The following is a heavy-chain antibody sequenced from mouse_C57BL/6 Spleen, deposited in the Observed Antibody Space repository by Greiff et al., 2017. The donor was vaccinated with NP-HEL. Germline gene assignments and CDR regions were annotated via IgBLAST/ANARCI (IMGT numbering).Heavy chain of an antibody. Sequence: EVQVVESGGGLVQPKGSLKLSCAASGFSFNTYAMNWVRQAPGKGLEWVARIRSKSNNYATYYANSVKDRFTISRDDTESILYLQMNNMKTEDAAMDYCVRRNSNGWYFDVWGTGTPVTVSS. CDR3: VRRNSNGWYFDV. CDR1: GFSFNTYA. CDR2: IRSKSNNYAT. D-gene: IGHD2-5*01. J-gene: IGHJ1*03. V-gene: IGHV10-1*01.